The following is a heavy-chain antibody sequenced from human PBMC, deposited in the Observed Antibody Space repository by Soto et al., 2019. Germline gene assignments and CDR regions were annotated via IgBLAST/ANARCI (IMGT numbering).Heavy chain of an antibody. J-gene: IGHJ6*02. V-gene: IGHV3-30-3*01. CDR1: GFTFSSYG. D-gene: IGHD3-9*01. CDR2: ISYDGSNK. CDR3: ARPLLYYDILTGYYPYYYYYGMDV. Sequence: PVGSLSLSCAASGFTFSSYGLHVVRQAPGKGLEWVAVISYDGSNKYYAYSVKGRFTISRDNSKNTLYLQMNSLRAEDTAVYYCARPLLYYDILTGYYPYYYYYGMDVWGQGTTVTVSS.